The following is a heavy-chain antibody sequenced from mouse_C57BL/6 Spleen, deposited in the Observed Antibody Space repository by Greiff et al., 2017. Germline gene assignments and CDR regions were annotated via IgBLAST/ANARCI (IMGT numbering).Heavy chain of an antibody. CDR3: ARHEGPLFGNYVRGGMDY. D-gene: IGHD2-1*01. CDR2: FYPGSGSI. CDR1: GYTFTEYT. J-gene: IGHJ4*01. V-gene: IGHV1-62-2*01. Sequence: QVQLQQSGAELVKPGASVKLSCKASGYTFTEYTIHWVKQRSGQGLEWIGWFYPGSGSIKYNEKFKDKATLTADNSSSTVYMELSRLTSEDSAVXFCARHEGPLFGNYVRGGMDYWGQGTSVTVSS.